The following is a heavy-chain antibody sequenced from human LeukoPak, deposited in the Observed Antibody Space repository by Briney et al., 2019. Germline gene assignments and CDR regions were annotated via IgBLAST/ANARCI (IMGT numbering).Heavy chain of an antibody. CDR1: GFTFSDAW. J-gene: IGHJ4*02. Sequence: GGSLRLSCAASGFTFSDAWMSWVRQAPGKGLEWVGRIKSKSDGGTTDYAAPVKGRFTISRDDSKNTLYLQMNSLKTEDTAVYYCTTRGGSFSIFDYWGQGTLVTVSS. CDR2: IKSKSDGGTT. CDR3: TTRGGSFSIFDY. D-gene: IGHD1-26*01. V-gene: IGHV3-15*01.